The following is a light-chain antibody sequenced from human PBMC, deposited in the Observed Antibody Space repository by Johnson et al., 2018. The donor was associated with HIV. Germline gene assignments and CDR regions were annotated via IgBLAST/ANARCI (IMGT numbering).Light chain of an antibody. CDR2: EST. J-gene: IGLJ1*01. V-gene: IGLV1-51*01. CDR3: GTWDSRLNVYL. Sequence: QSVLTQPPSVSAAPGQKVTISCSGSSSNIGNNYVSWYQLLPGTAPKLLIYESTNRPSGIPDRFSGSKSGTSATLGISGLQTGDEADYYCGTWDSRLNVYLFGTGTKVTVL. CDR1: SSNIGNNY.